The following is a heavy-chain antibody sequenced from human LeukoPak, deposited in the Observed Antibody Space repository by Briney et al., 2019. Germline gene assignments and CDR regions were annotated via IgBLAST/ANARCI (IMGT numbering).Heavy chain of an antibody. CDR3: AKDSPVATW. V-gene: IGHV3-23*01. CDR2: ITPSGDGT. CDR1: GFTFSSYA. D-gene: IGHD1-26*01. J-gene: IGHJ4*02. Sequence: GGSLRLSCAASGFTFSSYAMSWVRQAPGKGLEWVSPITPSGDGTYYAASVKGRFTISRDNSKNTLYLQMDSLRADDTAKYYCAKDSPVATWWGQGTLVTVSS.